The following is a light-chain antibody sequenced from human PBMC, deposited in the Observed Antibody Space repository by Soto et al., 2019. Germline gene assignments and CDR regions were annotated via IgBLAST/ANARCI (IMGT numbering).Light chain of an antibody. Sequence: EIVLTQSPGTLSLSPGERATLSYRASQSVSSRHLAWYQQKPGQAPRLLIFGASSRATGIPDRFSGSGSGTDFTLTISRLEPEDFAVYYCQQYGSSPGAFGQGTKVEIK. J-gene: IGKJ1*01. CDR3: QQYGSSPGA. CDR2: GAS. V-gene: IGKV3-20*01. CDR1: QSVSSRH.